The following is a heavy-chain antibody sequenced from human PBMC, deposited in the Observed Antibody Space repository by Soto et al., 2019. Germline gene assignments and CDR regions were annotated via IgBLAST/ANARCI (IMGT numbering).Heavy chain of an antibody. D-gene: IGHD2-15*01. J-gene: IGHJ4*02. V-gene: IGHV3-23*01. CDR2: ISDGGDLI. CDR1: GFPFSNHA. CDR3: AKRQGTGLAAKNFDF. Sequence: GGSLRLSCAASGFPFSNHAMSWVRQAPGKGLEWVSGISDGGDLIYYADSVKGRFSMSRDNSENMLYLQMTNLRAEDTAIYFCAKRQGTGLAAKNFDFWGQGTLVAVSS.